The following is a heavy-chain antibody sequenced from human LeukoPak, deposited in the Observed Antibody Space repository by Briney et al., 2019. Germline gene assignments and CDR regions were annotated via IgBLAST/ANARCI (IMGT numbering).Heavy chain of an antibody. J-gene: IGHJ6*03. Sequence: PSETLSLTCAVYGGSFSGYSWNWIRQPPGKGLEWIGEINHSGSTDYNPSLKSRVTISVDTSKNQFSLKLSSVTAADTAVYYCARGETKWGGSNWGYYYYYMDVWGKGTTVTISS. CDR1: GGSFSGYS. CDR2: INHSGST. CDR3: ARGETKWGGSNWGYYYYYMDV. V-gene: IGHV4-34*01. D-gene: IGHD6-13*01.